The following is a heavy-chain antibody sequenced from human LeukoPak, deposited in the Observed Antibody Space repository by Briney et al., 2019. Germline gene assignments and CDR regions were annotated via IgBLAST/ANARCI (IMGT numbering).Heavy chain of an antibody. CDR2: IYTSGST. J-gene: IGHJ4*02. CDR1: GGSISSGSYY. Sequence: SETLSLTCTVSGGSISSGSYYWSWIRQPAGKGLEWIGRIYTSGSTNYNPSLKSRVAISADTSKNQFSLKLSSVTAADTAVYYCARDSMVRGVIPYNWGQGTLVTVSS. CDR3: ARDSMVRGVIPYN. V-gene: IGHV4-61*02. D-gene: IGHD3-10*01.